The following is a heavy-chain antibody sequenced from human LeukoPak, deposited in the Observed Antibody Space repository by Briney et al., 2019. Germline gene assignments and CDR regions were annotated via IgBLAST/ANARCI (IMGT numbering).Heavy chain of an antibody. V-gene: IGHV3-30*18. CDR3: AKERDSLAWYSSSWSTDYYYYGMDV. J-gene: IGHJ6*02. CDR2: ISYDGSNK. CDR1: FTXXXXG. D-gene: IGHD6-13*01. Sequence: FTXXXXGMHWVXXAPGKGLEWVAVISYDGSNKYYADSVKGRFTISRDNSKKTLYLQMNSLRAEDTAVYYCAKERDSLAWYSSSWSTDYYYYGMDVWGQGTTVTVSS.